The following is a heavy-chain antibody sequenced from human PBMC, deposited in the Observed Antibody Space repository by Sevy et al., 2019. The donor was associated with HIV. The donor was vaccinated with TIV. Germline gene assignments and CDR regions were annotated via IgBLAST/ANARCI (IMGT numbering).Heavy chain of an antibody. J-gene: IGHJ6*02. CDR2: ISAYNGNT. CDR1: GYTFNRYG. Sequence: ASVKVSCKASGYTFNRYGISWVRQAPGQGLEWMGWISAYNGNTNYAQKLEGRVTMTTDTSTSTAYMELRSLRSDDTAVYYCARDSSTARSYHYYDGMDVWGQGTTVTVSS. D-gene: IGHD2-2*01. CDR3: ARDSSTARSYHYYDGMDV. V-gene: IGHV1-18*01.